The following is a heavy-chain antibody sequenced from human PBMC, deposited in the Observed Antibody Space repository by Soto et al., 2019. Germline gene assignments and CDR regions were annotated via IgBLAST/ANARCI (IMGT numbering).Heavy chain of an antibody. V-gene: IGHV4-30-4*02. J-gene: IGHJ4*02. CDR2: IYYDGNT. CDR3: ARGSSNWSWKFDY. CDR1: GGSINSGDHF. Sequence: SETLSLTCSVSGGSINSGDHFWSWIRQTPGKGLEWLGYIYYDGNTYYNPSLEGRVTISVATSQNQFSLRLTSVTASDTAVYYCARGSSNWSWKFDYWGQGILVTVSS. D-gene: IGHD1-20*01.